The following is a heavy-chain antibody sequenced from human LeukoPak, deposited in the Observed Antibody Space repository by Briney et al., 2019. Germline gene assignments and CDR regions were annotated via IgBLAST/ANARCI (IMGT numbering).Heavy chain of an antibody. CDR2: ISYDGSNK. V-gene: IGHV3-30*18. CDR3: AKLPYCSSTSCAEGVYYYYGMDV. Sequence: GGSLRLSCAASGFTFSSYGMHWVRQAPGKGLDWVAVISYDGSNKYYADSVKGRFTISRDNSKNTLYLQMNSLRAEDTAVYYCAKLPYCSSTSCAEGVYYYYGMDVWGQGTTVTVSS. J-gene: IGHJ6*02. CDR1: GFTFSSYG. D-gene: IGHD2-2*01.